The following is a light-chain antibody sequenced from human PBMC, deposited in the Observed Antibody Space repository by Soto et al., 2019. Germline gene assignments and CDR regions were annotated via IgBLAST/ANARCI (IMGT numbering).Light chain of an antibody. CDR2: DVS. J-gene: IGLJ2*01. CDR1: SSDVGGYNY. V-gene: IGLV2-14*01. Sequence: QSALTQPASVSGSPGQSITISCTGTSSDVGGYNYVSWYQQHPGKAPKLMIYDVSNRPSGVSNRFSGSKSGNTASLTISGLQAEDEADYYCSSYTSSSTVVGRGTKLTVL. CDR3: SSYTSSSTV.